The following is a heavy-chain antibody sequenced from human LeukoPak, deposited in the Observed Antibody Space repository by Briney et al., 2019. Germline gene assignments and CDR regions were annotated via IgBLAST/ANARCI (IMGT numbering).Heavy chain of an antibody. J-gene: IGHJ6*03. Sequence: PGGSLRLSCAASGFTFSSFYMHWVRQPTGQGLEWVSSIGTAGGTYYPGSVEGRFTFSSDNAKNSLYLQMNSLTAGDTAVYYCASGPPRGKYYYMDVWGKGTTVTVSS. CDR2: IGTAGGT. CDR1: GFTFSSFY. D-gene: IGHD1-1*01. CDR3: ASGPPRGKYYYMDV. V-gene: IGHV3-13*01.